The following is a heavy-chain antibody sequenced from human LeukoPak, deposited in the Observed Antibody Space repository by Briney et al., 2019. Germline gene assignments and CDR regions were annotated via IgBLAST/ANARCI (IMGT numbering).Heavy chain of an antibody. CDR2: IYYDGST. D-gene: IGHD2-15*01. V-gene: IGHV4-59*01. Sequence: SETLSLTCTVSGGSISTYYWSWIRQPPGKGLEWIGYIYYDGSTIYNPSLKNRVTISVDTSKNQFSLKLSSVTAADTAVYYCARCSSGGSCYVVEWGQGALVTVSS. CDR1: GGSISTYY. CDR3: ARCSSGGSCYVVE. J-gene: IGHJ4*02.